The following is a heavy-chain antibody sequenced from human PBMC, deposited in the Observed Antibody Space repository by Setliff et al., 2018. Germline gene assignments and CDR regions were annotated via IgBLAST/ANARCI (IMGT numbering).Heavy chain of an antibody. CDR1: GFTFSNNA. J-gene: IGHJ4*02. V-gene: IGHV3-20*04. D-gene: IGHD3-3*01. Sequence: GGSLRLSCVASGFTFSNNAMNWVRQAPGGGLEWVSGINWNGGRTGYADSVKGRFTVSRDNSKNTLSLQMYSLRTEDTALYYCARERHLLSTVVIFGLFDFWGQGALVTV. CDR3: ARERHLLSTVVIFGLFDF. CDR2: INWNGGRT.